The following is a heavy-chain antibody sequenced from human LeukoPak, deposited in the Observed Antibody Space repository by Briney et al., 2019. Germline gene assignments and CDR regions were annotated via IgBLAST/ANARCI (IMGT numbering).Heavy chain of an antibody. Sequence: MPSETLSLTCSVSGDSLRNFYWSWIRQPPVKGLEWIGYIYYSGSTNYNPSLKSRVTISVDTSKNQFSQKLSSVTAADTAVYFCARGRVSSSTWHSTYYYYFYMDVWGKGTTVTVSS. CDR1: GDSLRNFY. V-gene: IGHV4-59*01. D-gene: IGHD4-11*01. J-gene: IGHJ6*03. CDR2: IYYSGST. CDR3: ARGRVSSSTWHSTYYYYFYMDV.